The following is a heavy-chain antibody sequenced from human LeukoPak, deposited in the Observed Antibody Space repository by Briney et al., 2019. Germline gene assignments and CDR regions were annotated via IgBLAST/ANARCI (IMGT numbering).Heavy chain of an antibody. J-gene: IGHJ6*02. CDR2: ISSSSSTI. Sequence: GGSLSLSCAASGFTLSSYSLNWVRQAPGKGLEWGSYISSSSSTIYHADSVKGRFTISRDNAKNSLYLHMNSMRAEDTAVYYCARGAYYYYGMDVWGQGTTVTVSS. CDR3: ARGAYYYYGMDV. CDR1: GFTLSSYS. V-gene: IGHV3-48*01. D-gene: IGHD4/OR15-4a*01.